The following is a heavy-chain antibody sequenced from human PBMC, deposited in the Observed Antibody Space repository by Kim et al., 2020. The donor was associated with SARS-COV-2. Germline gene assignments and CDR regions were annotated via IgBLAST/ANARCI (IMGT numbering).Heavy chain of an antibody. D-gene: IGHD2-21*02. CDR2: ISYDGTIP. J-gene: IGHJ6*03. Sequence: GGSLRLSCAASGFIFSNYAMQWVRQAPGKGLEWVALISYDGTIPHVTDSLKGRFTISRDNSKSTLYLQMDSVRSDDTAVYYCARETAASGYYYMDVWGKGTTVTVSS. V-gene: IGHV3-30*04. CDR3: ARETAASGYYYMDV. CDR1: GFIFSNYA.